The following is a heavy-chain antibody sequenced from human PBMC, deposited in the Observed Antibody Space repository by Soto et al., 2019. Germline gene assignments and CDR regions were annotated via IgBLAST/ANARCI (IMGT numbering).Heavy chain of an antibody. CDR1: GFTFSSYA. V-gene: IGHV3-23*01. J-gene: IGHJ5*02. Sequence: PGGSLRLSCAASGFTFSSYAMSWVRQAPGKGLEWVSAISGSGGSTYYADSVKGRFTISRDNSKNTLYLQMNSLRAEDTAVYYCADSSSRWYGSWFDPWGQGTLVTVSS. CDR3: ADSSSRWYGSWFDP. CDR2: ISGSGGST. D-gene: IGHD6-19*01.